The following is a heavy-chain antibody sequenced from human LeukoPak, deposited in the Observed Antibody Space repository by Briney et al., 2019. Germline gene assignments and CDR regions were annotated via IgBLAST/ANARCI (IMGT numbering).Heavy chain of an antibody. J-gene: IGHJ6*02. CDR2: IYSGGST. Sequence: GGSLRLSCAASGFTVSSNYMSWVRQAPGKGLEWVSVIYSGGSTYYAASVKGQFTISSDNSKNTPYLQMNSLRAEDTAVYYCARGPPYGMDVWGQGTTVTVSS. V-gene: IGHV3-53*01. CDR1: GFTVSSNY. CDR3: ARGPPYGMDV.